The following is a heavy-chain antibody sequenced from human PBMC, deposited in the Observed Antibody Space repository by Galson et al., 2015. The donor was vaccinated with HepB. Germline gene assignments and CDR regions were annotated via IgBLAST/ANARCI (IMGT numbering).Heavy chain of an antibody. CDR1: GFSFSSYA. Sequence: SLRLSCAASGFSFSSYAMSWVRQAPGQGLEWVSGISGSGGSTDYADSVKGRFTISRDNSKNTLYLQMNSLRAEDTAVYYCAKRRAGDLWGQGTMVTVSS. CDR3: AKRRAGDL. J-gene: IGHJ3*01. CDR2: ISGSGGST. D-gene: IGHD6-19*01. V-gene: IGHV3-23*01.